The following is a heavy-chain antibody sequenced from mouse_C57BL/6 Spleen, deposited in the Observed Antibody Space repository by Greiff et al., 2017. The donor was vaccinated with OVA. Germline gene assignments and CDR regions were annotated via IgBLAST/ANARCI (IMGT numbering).Heavy chain of an antibody. V-gene: IGHV1-75*01. J-gene: IGHJ3*01. Sequence: QVQLQQSGPELVKPGASVKISCKASGYTFTDYYINWVKQRPGQGLEWIGWIFPGSGSTYSNETFKGRATLTVDKSYSTDYMLRSSLTYEETAVYFCARGDAWFAYWGKGTLVTVSA. CDR2: IFPGSGST. CDR3: ARGDAWFAY. CDR1: GYTFTDYY.